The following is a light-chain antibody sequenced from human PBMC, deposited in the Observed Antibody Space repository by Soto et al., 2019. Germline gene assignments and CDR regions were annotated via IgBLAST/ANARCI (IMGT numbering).Light chain of an antibody. CDR2: DVT. J-gene: IGLJ2*01. V-gene: IGLV2-11*01. Sequence: QSVLTQPRSVSGSPGQSVTISCTGTSSDVGGYNYVSWYQQHPGKAPKFTIYDVTKRPSGVPDRFSGSKSGNTASLTISGLQAEDEADYFCCSYAGSHTVLFGGGTKVTVL. CDR3: CSYAGSHTVL. CDR1: SSDVGGYNY.